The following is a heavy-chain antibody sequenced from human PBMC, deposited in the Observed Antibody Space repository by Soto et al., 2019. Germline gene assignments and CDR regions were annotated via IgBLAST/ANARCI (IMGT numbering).Heavy chain of an antibody. CDR1: GYIIKNYW. V-gene: IGHV5-51*01. CDR2: IFPDDSDT. CDR3: FRGGVTSRTFDY. J-gene: IGHJ4*02. Sequence: GESLKISCKASGYIIKNYWIGWVRQMPGQGLEWMGIIFPDDSDTRYSPSFQGHVTISVDRSISTAYVQWSSLKASDSAIYYCFRGGVTSRTFDYWGQGTLVTVSS. D-gene: IGHD3-16*01.